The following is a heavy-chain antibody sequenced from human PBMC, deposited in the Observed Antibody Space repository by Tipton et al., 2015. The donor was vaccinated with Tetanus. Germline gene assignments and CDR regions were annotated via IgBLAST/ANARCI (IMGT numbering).Heavy chain of an antibody. Sequence: SLRLSCAASGFTFNRYRMNWVRQPPGKGLEWISYISSAGSPIYFADSVEGRFTISRDNAKNLLYLQMHNLRDEDTAVYYCARDRVGGAGKNCDYWGQGTLVTVSS. V-gene: IGHV3-48*02. D-gene: IGHD3-16*01. J-gene: IGHJ4*02. CDR3: ARDRVGGAGKNCDY. CDR2: ISSAGSPI. CDR1: GFTFNRYR.